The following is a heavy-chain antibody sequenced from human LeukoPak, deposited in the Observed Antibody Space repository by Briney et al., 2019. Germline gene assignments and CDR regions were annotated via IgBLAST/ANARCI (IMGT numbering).Heavy chain of an antibody. CDR1: GFTFSSYG. V-gene: IGHV3-23*01. CDR2: ISGSGGST. D-gene: IGHD3-3*01. Sequence: GGSLRLSWAASGFTFSSYGMSWVRQAPGKWLEWVSAISGSGGSTYYADSVKGRFTISRDNSKNTLYLQMNSLRAEDTAVYYCAKIGRSYDFWTGYYEEEVDYMDVWGKGTTVTVSS. CDR3: AKIGRSYDFWTGYYEEEVDYMDV. J-gene: IGHJ6*03.